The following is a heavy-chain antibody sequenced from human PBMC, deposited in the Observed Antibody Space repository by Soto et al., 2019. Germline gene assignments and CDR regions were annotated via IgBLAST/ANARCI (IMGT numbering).Heavy chain of an antibody. J-gene: IGHJ5*02. Sequence: SLRLSCAASGFTFSRYGMHWVRQAPGNGMEWVAVIWYDGSNKYYADSVKGRFTISRDNSKNTLYLQMNSLRAEDTAVYYCARARRDRITIFGVASNTWFDPWGEGTLVTVSS. CDR1: GFTFSRYG. CDR3: ARARRDRITIFGVASNTWFDP. D-gene: IGHD3-3*01. CDR2: IWYDGSNK. V-gene: IGHV3-33*01.